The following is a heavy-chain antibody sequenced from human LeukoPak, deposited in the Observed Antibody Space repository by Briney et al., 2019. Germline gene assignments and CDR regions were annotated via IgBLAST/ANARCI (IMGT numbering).Heavy chain of an antibody. D-gene: IGHD6-19*01. CDR3: ARGLVGSSGFDY. CDR2: ISSSGSTI. Sequence: PGGSLRLSCAASGFTFRSYEMNWVRQAPGKGLEWVSDISSSGSTIYYADSVRGRFTISRDNAKNSLYLQMNSLSSEDTAVYYCARGLVGSSGFDYWGQGTLVTVSS. V-gene: IGHV3-48*03. CDR1: GFTFRSYE. J-gene: IGHJ4*02.